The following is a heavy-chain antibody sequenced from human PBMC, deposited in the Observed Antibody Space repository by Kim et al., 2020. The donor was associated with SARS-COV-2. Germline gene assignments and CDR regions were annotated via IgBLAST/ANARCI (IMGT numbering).Heavy chain of an antibody. CDR3: ARVEGADAFDI. D-gene: IGHD1-26*01. V-gene: IGHV3-33*01. CDR1: GFTFSNYG. CDR2: IWYDGSNK. J-gene: IGHJ3*02. Sequence: GGSLRLSCAASGFTFSNYGMHWVRQAPSKGLEWVAVIWYDGSNKYYADSVKGRFTISRDNSKNTLYLQMNSLRAEDTAVYYCARVEGADAFDIWGQGTMVTVSS.